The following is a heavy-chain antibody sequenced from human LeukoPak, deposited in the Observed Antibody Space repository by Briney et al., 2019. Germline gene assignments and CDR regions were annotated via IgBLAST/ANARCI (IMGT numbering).Heavy chain of an antibody. CDR1: GFTVITND. Sequence: GGSLRLSCAASGFTVITNDMTWVRQAPGKGLEWVSVLYSDGNTKYADSVQGRFTISTENSKNTLYLQMNSLSPDATAVYYCARGVEPLAANTLAYWGQGTLVTVSS. V-gene: IGHV3-53*01. J-gene: IGHJ4*02. CDR3: ARGVEPLAANTLAY. D-gene: IGHD1-14*01. CDR2: LYSDGNT.